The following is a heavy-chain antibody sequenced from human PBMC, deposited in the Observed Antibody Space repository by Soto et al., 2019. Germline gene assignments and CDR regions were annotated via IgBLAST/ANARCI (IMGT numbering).Heavy chain of an antibody. J-gene: IGHJ6*02. CDR1: GGSFSGYY. V-gene: IGHV4-34*01. CDR2: INHSGST. CDR3: ARPQLTERYYYGMDV. D-gene: IGHD1-1*01. Sequence: KTSETLSLTCAVYGGSFSGYYWSWIRQPPGKGLEWIGEINHSGSTNYNPSLKSRVTISVDTSKNQFSLKLSSVTAADTAVYYCARPQLTERYYYGMDVWGQGTTVTVSS.